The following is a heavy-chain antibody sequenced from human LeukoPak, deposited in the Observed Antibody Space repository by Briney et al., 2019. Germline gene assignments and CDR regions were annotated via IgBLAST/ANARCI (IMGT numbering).Heavy chain of an antibody. J-gene: IGHJ2*01. D-gene: IGHD1-26*01. CDR2: IRHDGSTK. CDR1: GFPFYSYW. CDR3: AKDRTVGASYWYFDL. Sequence: GGSLRLSCTASGFPFYSYWMTWVRQTPGKGLEWVANIRHDGSTKYYVDSVKGRFTISRDSSKNTLFLHMNTLRAEDTAIYYCAKDRTVGASYWYFDLWGRGTLVTVSS. V-gene: IGHV3-7*03.